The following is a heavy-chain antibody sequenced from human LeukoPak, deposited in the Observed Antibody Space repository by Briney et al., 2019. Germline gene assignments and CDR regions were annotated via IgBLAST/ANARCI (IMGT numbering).Heavy chain of an antibody. J-gene: IGHJ4*02. D-gene: IGHD1-1*01. V-gene: IGHV3-30*02. CDR2: IRYDGTIK. Sequence: PGGSLRLSCAASGFTFTDYGIHWVRQAPGKGQEWVAFIRYDGTIKYYADSVKGRFTISRDNSRNTLYLQMNSLRTEDTAVYYCAKEGTASKPSDLDYWGQGTLVTVSS. CDR1: GFTFTDYG. CDR3: AKEGTASKPSDLDY.